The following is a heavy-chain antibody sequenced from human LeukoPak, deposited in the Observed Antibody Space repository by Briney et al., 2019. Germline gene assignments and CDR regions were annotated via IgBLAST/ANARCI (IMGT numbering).Heavy chain of an antibody. Sequence: ASVKVSCKASGYTFTSYDINWVRQAAGQGLEWMGWMNPNSGNTVYAQKLQGRVTMNRNTAISTAYMELSSLRSEDPAVYSCARPRDNVLLCFGDLFYAFDIGGQGTMAPV. CDR2: MNPNSGNT. V-gene: IGHV1-8*01. CDR3: ARPRDNVLLCFGDLFYAFDI. CDR1: GYTFTSYD. D-gene: IGHD3-10*01. J-gene: IGHJ3*02.